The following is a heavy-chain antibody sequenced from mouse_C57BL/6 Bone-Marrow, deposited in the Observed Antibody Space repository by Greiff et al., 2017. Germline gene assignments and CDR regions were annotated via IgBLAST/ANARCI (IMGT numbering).Heavy chain of an antibody. V-gene: IGHV5-6*01. CDR3: ARTGVPFDY. D-gene: IGHD4-1*01. CDR2: ISDGGSYT. Sequence: EVQLVESGGGLVKPGGSLKLSCAASGFTFSSYAMSWVRQTPEKRLEWVATISDGGSYTYYPDSVKGRFTISRDNAKNTLYLQMSSLKSEDTAMYYCARTGVPFDYWGQGTTLTVSS. CDR1: GFTFSSYA. J-gene: IGHJ2*01.